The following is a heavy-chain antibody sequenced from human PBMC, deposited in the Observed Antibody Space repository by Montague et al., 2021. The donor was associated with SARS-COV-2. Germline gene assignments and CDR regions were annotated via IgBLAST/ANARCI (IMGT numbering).Heavy chain of an antibody. CDR1: GGSISSGGYS. CDR3: ARGSMVRGGKVYYGVDV. V-gene: IGHV4-30-2*01. Sequence: TLSLTCAVSGGSISSGGYSWNWIRQPPGKGXXXIGYIYHSGSTYYNPSLKSRVTISLDSSKNQFSLNLTSVTAADTAVYYCARGSMVRGGKVYYGVDVWGQGTTVTVSS. J-gene: IGHJ6*02. D-gene: IGHD3-10*01. CDR2: IYHSGST.